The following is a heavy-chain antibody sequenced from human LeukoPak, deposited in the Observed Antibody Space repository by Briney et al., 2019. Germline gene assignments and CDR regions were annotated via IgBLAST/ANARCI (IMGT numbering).Heavy chain of an antibody. D-gene: IGHD3-22*01. J-gene: IGHJ5*02. Sequence: SETLSLTCTVSGASISSYYWSWIRQPPGKGLEWLGYIYYSGSTTYNPSLKSRVTISVDTSKNQFSLKLSSVTAADTAVYYCARVTYYYDSSGRTNWFDPWGQGTLVTVSS. V-gene: IGHV4-59*01. CDR3: ARVTYYYDSSGRTNWFDP. CDR2: IYYSGST. CDR1: GASISSYY.